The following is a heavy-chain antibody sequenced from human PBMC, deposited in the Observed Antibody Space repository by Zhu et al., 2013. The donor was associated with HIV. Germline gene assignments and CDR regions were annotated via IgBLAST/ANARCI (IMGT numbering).Heavy chain of an antibody. CDR3: ASVVGSFPA. CDR1: GYTFTSYA. V-gene: IGHV1-3*01. J-gene: IGHJ4*02. D-gene: IGHD1-26*01. CDR2: INAGNGDT. Sequence: QVQLVQSGAEVKRPGASMKLSCKASGYTFTSYALHWVRQAPGQGLECVGWINAGNGDTKYSQTFQGRVTFTWDTSANTAYMEVSGLRSEDTAVYYCASVVGSFPAWGQGTLVTVSS.